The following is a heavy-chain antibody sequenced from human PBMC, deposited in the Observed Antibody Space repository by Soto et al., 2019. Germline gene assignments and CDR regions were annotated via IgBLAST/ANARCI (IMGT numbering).Heavy chain of an antibody. CDR3: ARDRGRLISYYYGMDV. D-gene: IGHD3-10*01. V-gene: IGHV4-34*01. CDR2: INHVGGT. Sequence: SETLSLTCAVYGGFLSESYWTWIRQPPGKGLEWIGEINHVGGTNYNPSLKSRVTISVDTSKNQFSLKLSSVTAADTAVYYCARDRGRLISYYYGMDVWGQGTSVTVS. J-gene: IGHJ6*02. CDR1: GGFLSESY.